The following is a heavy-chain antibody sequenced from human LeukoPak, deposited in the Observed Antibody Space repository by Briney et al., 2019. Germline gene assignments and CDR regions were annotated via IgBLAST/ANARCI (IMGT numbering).Heavy chain of an antibody. J-gene: IGHJ3*02. V-gene: IGHV1-2*02. D-gene: IGHD6-25*01. CDR2: INPNSGGT. CDR1: GYTLTGYF. Sequence: GASVKVSCKASGYTLTGYFLHWVRQAPGQGLEWMGWINPNSGGTNYAQKFQGRVTMTRDTSISAAYMDLSSLRFDDTAVYYCARVSSASGAFDIWGQGTMVTVSS. CDR3: ARVSSASGAFDI.